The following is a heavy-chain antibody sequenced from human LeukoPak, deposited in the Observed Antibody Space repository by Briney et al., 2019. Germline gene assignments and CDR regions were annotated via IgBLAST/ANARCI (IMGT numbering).Heavy chain of an antibody. V-gene: IGHV3-11*01. D-gene: IGHD3-22*01. CDR2: ISSSGSTI. CDR3: ARVIAEYYYDSSGYYWDYFDY. CDR1: GFTFSDYY. J-gene: IGHJ4*02. Sequence: GGSRRLSCAASGFTFSDYYMSWIRQAPGKGLEWVSYISSSGSTIYYADSVKGRFTISRDNAKNSLYLQMNSLRAEDTAVYYCARVIAEYYYDSSGYYWDYFDYWGQGTLVTVSS.